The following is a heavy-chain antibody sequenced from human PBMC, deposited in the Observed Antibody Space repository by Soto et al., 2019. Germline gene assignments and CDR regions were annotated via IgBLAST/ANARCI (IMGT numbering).Heavy chain of an antibody. Sequence: QVQLVESGGGVVQPGRSLRLSCAASGFTFSSYGMHWVHQAPGKGLEWVAVISYDGSNKYYADSVKGRFTISRDNSKNTLYLQMNSLRAEDTAVYYCAKGVYYYDSSGYYYDMYNWFDPWGQGTLVTVSS. D-gene: IGHD3-22*01. CDR1: GFTFSSYG. CDR3: AKGVYYYDSSGYYYDMYNWFDP. CDR2: ISYDGSNK. V-gene: IGHV3-30*18. J-gene: IGHJ5*02.